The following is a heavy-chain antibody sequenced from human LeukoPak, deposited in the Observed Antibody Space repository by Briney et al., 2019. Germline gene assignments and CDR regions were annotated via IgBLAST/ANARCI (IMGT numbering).Heavy chain of an antibody. CDR2: ISASGRTT. CDR3: ANLCSGGSCYWNY. V-gene: IGHV3-23*01. D-gene: IGHD2-15*01. Sequence: GASLRLSCAAAGFTFSSYAMHWVRQAPGQGLEWVSHISASGRTTDYADSVKGRFTISRDNSKNTVYLQMNSLGAEDTAVYYCANLCSGGSCYWNYWGQGTLVTVSS. CDR1: GFTFSSYA. J-gene: IGHJ4*02.